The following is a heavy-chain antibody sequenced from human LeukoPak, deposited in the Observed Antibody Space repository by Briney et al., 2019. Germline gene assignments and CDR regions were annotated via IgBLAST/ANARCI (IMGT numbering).Heavy chain of an antibody. CDR1: GYTFTSYD. D-gene: IGHD4-23*01. Sequence: GASVKVSCKASGYTFTSYDINWVRQATGQGLEWMGWMNPNSGNTGYAQKFQGRVTITRNTSISTAYMELSSLRSEDTAVYYCARGRGPKLRWSPNWFDPWGQGTLVTVSS. V-gene: IGHV1-8*03. CDR3: ARGRGPKLRWSPNWFDP. J-gene: IGHJ5*02. CDR2: MNPNSGNT.